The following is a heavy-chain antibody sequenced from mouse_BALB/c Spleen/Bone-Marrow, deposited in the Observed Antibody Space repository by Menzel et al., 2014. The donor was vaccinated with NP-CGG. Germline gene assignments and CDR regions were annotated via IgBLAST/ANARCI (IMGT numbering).Heavy chain of an antibody. V-gene: IGHV1-69*02. J-gene: IGHJ4*01. CDR3: ARQYGNYYAMDY. CDR1: GYTFTSYW. CDR2: IYPSDSYT. D-gene: IGHD2-10*02. Sequence: QVQLQQSGAELVRPGASVKVSCKASGYTFTSYWMNWVKQRPGQGLEWIGNIYPSDSYTNYNQNFKDKATLTVDKSSSTAYMQLSSPTSEDSAVYYCARQYGNYYAMDYWGRGTSVTVS.